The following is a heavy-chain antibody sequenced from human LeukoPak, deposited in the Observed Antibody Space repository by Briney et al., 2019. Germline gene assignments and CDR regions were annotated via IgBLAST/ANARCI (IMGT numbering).Heavy chain of an antibody. V-gene: IGHV2-70*17. CDR1: GFSLSTSGMS. J-gene: IGHJ4*02. D-gene: IGHD2-21*02. CDR2: VDWDDDK. Sequence: SGPALVKPTQTLTLTCTFSGFSLSTSGMSVSWIRQPPGKALEWLSRVDWDDDKFYNTSLKTRLTISKDTSKNQVVLTMTNLGPADSGTYFCARLLVTNSRHPFDSWGQGTLVTVSS. CDR3: ARLLVTNSRHPFDS.